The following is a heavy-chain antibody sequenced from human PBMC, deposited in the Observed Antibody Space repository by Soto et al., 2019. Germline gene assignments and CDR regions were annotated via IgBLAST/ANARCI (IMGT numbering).Heavy chain of an antibody. J-gene: IGHJ5*02. D-gene: IGHD2-21*02. CDR1: GGSISSSSYF. CDR2: IYYSGST. Sequence: SETLSLTCTVTGGSISSSSYFWGWIRQPPGKGLEWIGSIYYSGSTYYNPSLKSRVTVSVDTSKNQFSLKLSSVTAADTAVYYCARHPSDFWFDPWGQGTLVTVSS. V-gene: IGHV4-39*01. CDR3: ARHPSDFWFDP.